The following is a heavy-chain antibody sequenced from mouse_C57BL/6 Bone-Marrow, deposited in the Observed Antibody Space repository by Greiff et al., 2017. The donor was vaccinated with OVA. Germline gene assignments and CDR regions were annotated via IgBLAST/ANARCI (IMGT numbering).Heavy chain of an antibody. J-gene: IGHJ2*01. CDR2: IYPRSGNT. CDR1: GYTFTSYG. V-gene: IGHV1-81*01. D-gene: IGHD1-1*01. Sequence: QVQLQQSGAELARPGASVKLSCKASGYTFTSYGISWVKQRTGQGLEWIGEIYPRSGNTYYNEKFKGKATLTADKSSSTAYMELRSLTSEDSAVYFCARGVITTVVERYYCDDWGQGTTLTVSS. CDR3: ARGVITTVVERYYCDD.